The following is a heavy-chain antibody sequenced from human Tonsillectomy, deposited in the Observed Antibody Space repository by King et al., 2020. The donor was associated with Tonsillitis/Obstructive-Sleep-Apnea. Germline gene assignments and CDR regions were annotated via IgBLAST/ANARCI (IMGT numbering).Heavy chain of an antibody. Sequence: VQLVESGGGLVKPGRSLRLSCTASVFTFGDYAMSWFRQAPGKGLEWVGFIRSKAYGGTTEYAAAVKGRFTISRDDSKSIAYLQMNSLKTEDTAVYYCTRVRKRYYDSSGYYYGDYWGQGTLVTVSS. CDR3: TRVRKRYYDSSGYYYGDY. D-gene: IGHD3-22*01. J-gene: IGHJ4*02. CDR2: IRSKAYGGTT. V-gene: IGHV3-49*05. CDR1: VFTFGDYA.